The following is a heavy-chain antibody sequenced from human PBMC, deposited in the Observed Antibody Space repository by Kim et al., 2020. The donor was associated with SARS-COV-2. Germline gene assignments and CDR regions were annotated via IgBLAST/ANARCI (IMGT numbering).Heavy chain of an antibody. CDR3: AREEYSSSS. CDR2: GST. D-gene: IGHD6-6*01. J-gene: IGHJ4*02. Sequence: GSTNYTPSLKSRVTISVDTSKNQFSLKLSSVTAADTAVYYCAREEYSSSSWGQGTLVTVSS. V-gene: IGHV4-34*01.